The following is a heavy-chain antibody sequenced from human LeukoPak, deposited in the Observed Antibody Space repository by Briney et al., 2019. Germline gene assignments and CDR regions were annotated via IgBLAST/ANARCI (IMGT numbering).Heavy chain of an antibody. Sequence: ASVKVSCKASGYTFTSYDINWVRQATGQGLEWMGWMNPNSGNTGYAQKFQGRVTMTRDTSISTAYMELSSLRSEDTAVYYRARGLTMVRGVMSFGYWGQGTLVTVSS. D-gene: IGHD3-10*01. CDR1: GYTFTSYD. J-gene: IGHJ4*02. CDR2: MNPNSGNT. V-gene: IGHV1-8*01. CDR3: ARGLTMVRGVMSFGY.